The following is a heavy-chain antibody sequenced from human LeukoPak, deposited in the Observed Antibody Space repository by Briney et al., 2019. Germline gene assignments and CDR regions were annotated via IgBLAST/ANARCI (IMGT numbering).Heavy chain of an antibody. D-gene: IGHD3-16*02. CDR2: INPNSGGT. Sequence: ASVKVSCKASGYTFTGYYMHWVRQAPGQGLEWMGWINPNSGGTNYAQKFQGRVTMTRDTSISTAYMELSRPRSDDTAVYYCARPQITFGGVIDGILDYWGQGTLVTVSS. V-gene: IGHV1-2*02. J-gene: IGHJ4*02. CDR3: ARPQITFGGVIDGILDY. CDR1: GYTFTGYY.